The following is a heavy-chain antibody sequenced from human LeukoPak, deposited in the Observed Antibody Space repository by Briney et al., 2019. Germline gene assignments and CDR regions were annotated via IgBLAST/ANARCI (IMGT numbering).Heavy chain of an antibody. V-gene: IGHV4-39*01. J-gene: IGHJ4*02. Sequence: GSLRLSCAASGFTVSSNYMSWVRQAPGKGLEWIGSIYYSGSTYYNPSLKSRVTISVDTSKNQFSLKLSSVTAADTAVYYCARQNSGYDYYFDYWGQGTLVTVSS. CDR1: GFTVSSNY. CDR2: IYYSGST. D-gene: IGHD5-12*01. CDR3: ARQNSGYDYYFDY.